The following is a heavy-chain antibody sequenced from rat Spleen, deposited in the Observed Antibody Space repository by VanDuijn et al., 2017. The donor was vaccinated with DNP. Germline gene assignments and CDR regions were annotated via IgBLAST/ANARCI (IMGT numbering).Heavy chain of an antibody. D-gene: IGHD1-6*01. CDR3: TRQSARYGLWGYFDY. J-gene: IGHJ2*01. CDR2: ILYDGSNT. CDR1: GFTFRDYN. V-gene: IGHV5-7*01. Sequence: EVQLVESGGDLVQPGRSLKVSCEVSGFTFRDYNMAWVRQAPKKGLEWVTTILYDGSNTYYRDSVKGRFIISRDNARGTLDLQMDSLRSEDTATYYCTRQSARYGLWGYFDYWGQGVMVTVSS.